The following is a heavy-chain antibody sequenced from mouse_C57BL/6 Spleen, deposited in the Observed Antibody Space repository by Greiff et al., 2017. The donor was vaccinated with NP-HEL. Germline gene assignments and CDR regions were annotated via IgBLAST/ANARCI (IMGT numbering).Heavy chain of an antibody. CDR2: LYPRDGST. J-gene: IGHJ1*03. Sequence: EGGKRGGEEKVSCTASGYTFTSYDINWVKQRPGQGLEWIGWLYPRDGSTKYNEKFKGKATLTVDTSSSTAYMELHSLTSEDSAVYFCASRFDVWGTGTTVTVSS. V-gene: IGHV1-85*01. CDR1: GYTFTSYD. CDR3: ASRFDV.